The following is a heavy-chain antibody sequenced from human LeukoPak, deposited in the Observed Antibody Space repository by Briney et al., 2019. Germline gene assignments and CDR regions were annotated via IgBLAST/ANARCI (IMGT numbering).Heavy chain of an antibody. V-gene: IGHV3-23*01. J-gene: IGHJ3*02. CDR1: GFTLSSYA. CDR3: ARDCKSRYSSSPRAFDI. D-gene: IGHD6-6*01. CDR2: ISGSGGST. Sequence: PGGSLRLSCAASGFTLSSYAMSWVRQAPGKGLEWVSAISGSGGSTYYADSVKGRFTISRDNSKNTLYLQMNSLRAEDTAVYYCARDCKSRYSSSPRAFDIWGQGTMVTVSS.